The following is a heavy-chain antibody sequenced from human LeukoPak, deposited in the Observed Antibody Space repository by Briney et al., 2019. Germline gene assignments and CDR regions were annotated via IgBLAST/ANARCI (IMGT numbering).Heavy chain of an antibody. J-gene: IGHJ6*02. V-gene: IGHV4-34*01. Sequence: PSETLSLTCAVYGGSFSGYYWNWIRQPPGKGLEWIGEINHSGSTNYNPSLKSRVTISVDTSKNQFSLKLSSVTAADTAVYYCARGGVVAATLRQYGMDVWGQGTTVTVSS. CDR3: ARGGVVAATLRQYGMDV. D-gene: IGHD2-15*01. CDR1: GGSFSGYY. CDR2: INHSGST.